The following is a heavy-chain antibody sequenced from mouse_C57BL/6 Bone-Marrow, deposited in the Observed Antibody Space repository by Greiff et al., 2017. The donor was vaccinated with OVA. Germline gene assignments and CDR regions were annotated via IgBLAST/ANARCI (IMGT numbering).Heavy chain of an antibody. CDR3: ARDEGGLLYWYFDV. J-gene: IGHJ1*03. CDR1: GISITTGNYR. V-gene: IGHV3-5*01. D-gene: IGHD1-1*01. Sequence: DVKLQESGPGLVKPSQTVFLTCTVTGISITTGNYRWSWIRQFPGNKLEWIGYIYYSGTITYNPSLTSRTTITRDTPKNQFFLEMNSLTAEDTATYYCARDEGGLLYWYFDVWGTGTTVTVSS. CDR2: IYYSGTI.